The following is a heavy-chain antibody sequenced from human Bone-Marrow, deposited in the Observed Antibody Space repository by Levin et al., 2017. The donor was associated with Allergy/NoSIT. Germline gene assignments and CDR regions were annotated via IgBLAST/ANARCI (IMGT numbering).Heavy chain of an antibody. Sequence: PGESLKISCAGSGFDLDTYSMNWVRQAPGKGLEWVSSISRSGTDVYYADSVKGRFIISRDNARNSLYLQMNRLGVEDTAVYYCARDLEAGPAGGFFDSWGQGTPVTVSS. V-gene: IGHV3-21*01. CDR2: ISRSGTDV. CDR3: ARDLEAGPAGGFFDS. CDR1: GFDLDTYS. J-gene: IGHJ4*02. D-gene: IGHD1-26*01.